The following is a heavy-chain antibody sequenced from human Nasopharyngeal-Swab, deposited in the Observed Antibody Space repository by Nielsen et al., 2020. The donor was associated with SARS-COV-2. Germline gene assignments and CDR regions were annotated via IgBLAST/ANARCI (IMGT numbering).Heavy chain of an antibody. J-gene: IGHJ4*02. CDR1: CGSISSYY. V-gene: IGHV4-59*01. D-gene: IGHD5-18*01. CDR2: IYYSGST. Sequence: GSLRLSCTVSCGSISSYYWSWIRQPPGKGLEWIGYIYYSGSTSYNPSLKSRVTITVDASKNQFSLKLTSVTAADTAVYYCAKSPTWIQLWYYFYYWGQGTLVTVSS. CDR3: AKSPTWIQLWYYFYY.